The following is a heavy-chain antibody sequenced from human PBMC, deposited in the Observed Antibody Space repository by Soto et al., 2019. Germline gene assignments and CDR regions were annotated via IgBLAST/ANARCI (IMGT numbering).Heavy chain of an antibody. J-gene: IGHJ2*01. V-gene: IGHV4-30-2*01. CDR2: IYHSGST. CDR1: GGSISSGGYS. CDR3: ARSVGYCTNGVCSPWYFDL. Sequence: QLQLQESGSGLVKPSQTLSLTCAVSGGSISSGGYSWSWIRQPPGKGLEWIGYIYHSGSTYYNPSLKSRVTISVDRSKNQCSLKLSSVTAADTAVYYCARSVGYCTNGVCSPWYFDLWGRGTLVTVSS. D-gene: IGHD2-8*01.